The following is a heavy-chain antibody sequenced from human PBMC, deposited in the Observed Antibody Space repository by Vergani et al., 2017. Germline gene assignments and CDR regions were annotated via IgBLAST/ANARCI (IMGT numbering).Heavy chain of an antibody. D-gene: IGHD5-12*01. V-gene: IGHV3-23*01. J-gene: IGHJ6*02. CDR2: ISGSGGST. CDR3: AKANPRNSXYNYLYYYHAMDV. Sequence: EVQLLESGGDLVQPGGSLRLSCAASGFTFNHYAMNWVRQAPGKGLEWVSGISGSGGSTYYAGSVKGRFTISRDSSKNTLYLQMNSLSAGDTAVYYCAKANPRNSXYNYLYYYHAMDVWPQGTTVTVSS. CDR1: GFTFNHYA.